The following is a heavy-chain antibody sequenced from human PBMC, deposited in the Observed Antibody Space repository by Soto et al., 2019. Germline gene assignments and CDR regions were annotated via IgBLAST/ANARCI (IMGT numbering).Heavy chain of an antibody. CDR3: ARGPSYYYDSSVPS. J-gene: IGHJ5*02. D-gene: IGHD3-22*01. V-gene: IGHV4-34*01. CDR2: INHSGST. CDR1: GLSFSGYY. Sequence: PLETLSLTWAVYGLSFSGYYLSWIRQPPGKGLEWIGEINHSGSTNYNPSLKSRVTISVDTSKNQFSLKLSSVTAADTAVYYCARGPSYYYDSSVPSWGQGNMVTVSS.